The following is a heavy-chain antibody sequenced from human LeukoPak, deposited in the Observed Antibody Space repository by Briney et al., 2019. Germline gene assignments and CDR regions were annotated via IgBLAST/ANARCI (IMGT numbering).Heavy chain of an antibody. V-gene: IGHV3-33*01. Sequence: PGRSLRLSCAASGFTFSSFGMHWVRQAPGKGLEWVAVIWYDGSNKYYADSVKGRFTISRDNSKNTLYLQMNSLRAEDTAVYYCALYDSSGYYSRWGQGTLVTVSS. CDR2: IWYDGSNK. D-gene: IGHD3-22*01. J-gene: IGHJ4*02. CDR1: GFTFSSFG. CDR3: ALYDSSGYYSR.